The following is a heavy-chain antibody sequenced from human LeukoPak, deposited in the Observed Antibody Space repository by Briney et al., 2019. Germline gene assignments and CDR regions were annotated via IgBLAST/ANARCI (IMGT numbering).Heavy chain of an antibody. V-gene: IGHV1-18*04. CDR3: ARGPLYYDILTGYYTEGGAFDI. CDR1: GYTFTSYG. Sequence: ASVKVSCKASGYTFTSYGISWVRQAPGQGLEWMGWISAYNGNANYAQKPQGRVTMTTDTSTSTAYMELRSLRSDDTAVYYCARGPLYYDILTGYYTEGGAFDIWGQGTMVTVSS. D-gene: IGHD3-9*01. J-gene: IGHJ3*02. CDR2: ISAYNGNA.